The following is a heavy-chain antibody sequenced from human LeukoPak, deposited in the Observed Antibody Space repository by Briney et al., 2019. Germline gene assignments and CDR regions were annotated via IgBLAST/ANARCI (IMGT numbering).Heavy chain of an antibody. J-gene: IGHJ5*02. CDR1: GDSISSSNYY. D-gene: IGHD3-3*01. CDR2: IYYSGNT. CDR3: ARHAYYDFVTGLFDP. Sequence: PSETLSLTCTVSGDSISSSNYYWGWIRQPPGKGLEWIGSIYYSGNTYYNSSLKSRVTISVDTSKNHFSLNLNSVTAADTAVYYCARHAYYDFVTGLFDPWGQGTLVTVSS. V-gene: IGHV4-39*01.